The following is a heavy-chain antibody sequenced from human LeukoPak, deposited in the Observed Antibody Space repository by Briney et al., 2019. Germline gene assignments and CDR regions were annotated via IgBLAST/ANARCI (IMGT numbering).Heavy chain of an antibody. J-gene: IGHJ5*02. CDR1: GGSISSSSYY. Sequence: PSETLSLTCTVSGGSISSSSYYWGWIRQPPGKGLEWIGSIYYSGSTYYNPSLKSRVTISVDTSKNQFSLKLSSVTAADTAVYYCARNSITIFGVVPPNWFDPWGQGTLVIVSS. CDR3: ARNSITIFGVVPPNWFDP. V-gene: IGHV4-39*01. D-gene: IGHD3-3*01. CDR2: IYYSGST.